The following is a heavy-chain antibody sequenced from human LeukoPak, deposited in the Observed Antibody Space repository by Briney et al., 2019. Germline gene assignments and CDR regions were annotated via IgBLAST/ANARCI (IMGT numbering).Heavy chain of an antibody. CDR3: AKGSYYDSSGSFYFDY. D-gene: IGHD3-22*01. V-gene: IGHV3-23*01. CDR2: ISGSGDNT. J-gene: IGHJ4*02. CDR1: GFTFSSYA. Sequence: QSGGSLRLSCAASGFTFSSYAMSWGRQAPGKGLEWVSGISGSGDNTYYADSVKGRFTISRDNSKNTLYVQVNSLGTEDTAAYYCAKGSYYDSSGSFYFDYWGQGTLVTVSS.